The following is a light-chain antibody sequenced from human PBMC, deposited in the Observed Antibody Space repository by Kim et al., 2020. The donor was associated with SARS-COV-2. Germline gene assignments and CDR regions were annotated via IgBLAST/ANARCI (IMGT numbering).Light chain of an antibody. Sequence: ALGETVRITCQGDSSRSDYATWYQQKPGQAPILVIYGKNNRPSGIPDRFSGSSSGNTASLTITGTQAGDEAEYYCNSRDSNDNVVFGGGTQLTVL. CDR3: NSRDSNDNVV. CDR1: SSRSDY. J-gene: IGLJ2*01. V-gene: IGLV3-19*01. CDR2: GKN.